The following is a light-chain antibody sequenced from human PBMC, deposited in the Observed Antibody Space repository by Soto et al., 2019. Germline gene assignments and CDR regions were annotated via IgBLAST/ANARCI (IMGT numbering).Light chain of an antibody. CDR1: QSVGST. CDR2: DAS. J-gene: IGKJ1*01. CDR3: QQYNDWTET. Sequence: EIVMTQSPATLSVSPGERATLSCRASQSVGSTLAWYQQKVGQAPRLLIYDASARATGIPARFSGSGSGTEFTLTISSLQSEDFAVYYCQQYNDWTETFGQGTKVEIK. V-gene: IGKV3-15*01.